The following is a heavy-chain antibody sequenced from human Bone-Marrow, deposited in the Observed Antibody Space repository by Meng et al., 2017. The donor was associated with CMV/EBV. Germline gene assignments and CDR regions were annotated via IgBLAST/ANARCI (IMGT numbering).Heavy chain of an antibody. CDR2: ISYDGSNK. CDR1: GFTFSSYA. CDR3: ARRREYCTTGACQTYFDQ. V-gene: IGHV3-30*14. D-gene: IGHD2/OR15-2a*01. J-gene: IGHJ4*02. Sequence: GGSLRLSCAASGFTFSSYAMHWVRQAPGKGLEWVAVISYDGSNKYYADSVKGRFTISRDNSKNTLYLQMTSLTPEDTALYYCARRREYCTTGACQTYFDQWGQGTRVTVSS.